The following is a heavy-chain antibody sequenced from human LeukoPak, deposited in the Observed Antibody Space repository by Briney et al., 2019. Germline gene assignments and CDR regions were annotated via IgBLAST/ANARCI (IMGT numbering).Heavy chain of an antibody. Sequence: GGSLRLSCAASGFTFSSYSMNWVRQAPGKGLEWVSAISGSGGSTYYADSVKGRFTISRDNSKNTLYLQMNSLRAEDTAVYYCAKDRNDILTGYLIFDYWGQGTLVTVSS. V-gene: IGHV3-23*01. J-gene: IGHJ4*02. CDR2: ISGSGGST. D-gene: IGHD3-9*01. CDR1: GFTFSSYS. CDR3: AKDRNDILTGYLIFDY.